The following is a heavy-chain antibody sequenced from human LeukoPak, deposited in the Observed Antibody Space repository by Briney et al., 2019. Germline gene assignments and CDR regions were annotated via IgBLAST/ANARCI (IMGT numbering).Heavy chain of an antibody. CDR1: GGSISTYY. J-gene: IGHJ4*02. Sequence: SETLSLTCTVSGGSISTYYWSWIRQPPGKGLEWIGYIYYSGTTNYNPSLKSRVTLSVDTSKNQFSLKLTSVTAADTAVYYCVRPKLTAAGLFDYWGQGTLVTVSS. V-gene: IGHV4-59*08. CDR3: VRPKLTAAGLFDY. D-gene: IGHD6-13*01. CDR2: IYYSGTT.